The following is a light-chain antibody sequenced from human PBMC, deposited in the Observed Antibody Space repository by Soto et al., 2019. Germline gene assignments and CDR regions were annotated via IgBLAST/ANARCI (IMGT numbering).Light chain of an antibody. Sequence: ETVMTQSPGTLSLSPGERATLSCRASQSVSSSYLAWYQQKPGQAPRLLIYGASSRATGIPDRFSGSGSGTDFTLTISRLEPEDFAVYYCQQYRTFGGGTKVDIK. CDR1: QSVSSSY. CDR2: GAS. CDR3: QQYRT. J-gene: IGKJ4*01. V-gene: IGKV3-20*01.